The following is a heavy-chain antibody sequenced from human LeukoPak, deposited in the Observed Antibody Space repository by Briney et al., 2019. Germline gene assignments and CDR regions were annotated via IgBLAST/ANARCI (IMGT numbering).Heavy chain of an antibody. J-gene: IGHJ6*04. CDR3: ARVLAVAGTRPFYYYGMDV. CDR2: IYHSGST. D-gene: IGHD6-19*01. V-gene: IGHV4-4*02. CDR1: GGSISSSNW. Sequence: PSGTLSLTCADSGGSISSSNWWSWVRQPPGKGLEWIGEIYHSGSTNYNPSLKSRVTISVDKSKNQFSLKLSSVTAADTAVYYCARVLAVAGTRPFYYYGMDVWGKGTTVTVSS.